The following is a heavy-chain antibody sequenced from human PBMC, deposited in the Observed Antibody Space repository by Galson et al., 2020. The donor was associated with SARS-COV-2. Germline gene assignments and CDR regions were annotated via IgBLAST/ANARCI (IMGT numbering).Heavy chain of an antibody. J-gene: IGHJ6*02. CDR3: VKDMYSSNKLGYYSYGMDV. CDR2: ISSNGLVT. CDR1: GFSFQNYV. Sequence: GESLKISCSASGFSFQNYVMHWVRQAPGKGLQYVSYISSNGLVTDYADVVKGRFTISRDDSENMVYLQMSSLRIDDTAVYFCVKDMYSSNKLGYYSYGMDVWGQGTTVTVSS. V-gene: IGHV3-64D*06. D-gene: IGHD4-4*01.